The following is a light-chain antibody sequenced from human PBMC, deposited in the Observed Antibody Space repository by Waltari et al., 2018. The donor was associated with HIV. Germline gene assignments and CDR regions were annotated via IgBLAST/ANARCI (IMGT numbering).Light chain of an antibody. J-gene: IGLJ2*01. CDR2: RNN. CDR3: AAWADSLSAVV. Sequence: QSVLTQPPSASGTPGQRVTIPCSGSSSHIGSYYVYWYQQLPGTAPQLLFYRNNQGPAAVPDRFSGSKSGTSASLTISGLRSEDEADYYCAAWADSLSAVVFGGGTKLTVL. CDR1: SSHIGSYY. V-gene: IGLV1-47*01.